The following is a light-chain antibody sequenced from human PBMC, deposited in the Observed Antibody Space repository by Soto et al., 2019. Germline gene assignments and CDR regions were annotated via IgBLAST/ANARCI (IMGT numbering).Light chain of an antibody. CDR1: QSVSSY. CDR2: EAS. J-gene: IGKJ1*01. V-gene: IGKV3-11*01. CDR3: PQRSNWQ. Sequence: EIVLTQSPATLSLSPGERATLSCRASQSVSSYLAWYQQKPGQAPRLLIYEASNRATGIPARFSGSGSGTDFTLTISSLEPEDFAVYYCPQRSNWQFGQGTKVEIK.